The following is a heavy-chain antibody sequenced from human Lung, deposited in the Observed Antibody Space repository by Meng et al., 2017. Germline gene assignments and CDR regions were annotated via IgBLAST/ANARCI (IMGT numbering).Heavy chain of an antibody. CDR1: GGSFSGYY. V-gene: IGHV4-34*02. Sequence: VQLQQWGAGLLKPSETLSLPCAVYGGSFSGYYWSWIRQPPGKGLEWIGEIIDSGSTNYNPSLKSRVTISVDTSKNQFSLRVTSVTAADRAVYYCVRRTYSSGWYFDYWGQGTLVTVSS. J-gene: IGHJ4*02. CDR3: VRRTYSSGWYFDY. CDR2: IIDSGST. D-gene: IGHD6-19*01.